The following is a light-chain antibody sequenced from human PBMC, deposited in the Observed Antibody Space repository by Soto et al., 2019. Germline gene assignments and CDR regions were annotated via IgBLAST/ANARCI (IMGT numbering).Light chain of an antibody. CDR2: GAS. V-gene: IGKV3-20*01. CDR1: QSVSSSY. CDR3: QQSYSTPPYS. J-gene: IGKJ2*03. Sequence: EIVLTQSPGTLSLSPGERATLSCRASQSVSSSYLAWYQQKPGQAPRLLIYGASSRATGIPDRFSGSGSGTDFTLTISRLEPEDFAVYYCQQSYSTPPYSFGQGTRVESK.